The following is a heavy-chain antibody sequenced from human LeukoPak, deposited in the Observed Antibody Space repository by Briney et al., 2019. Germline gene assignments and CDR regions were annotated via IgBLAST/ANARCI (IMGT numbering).Heavy chain of an antibody. Sequence: GSLRLSCAASGFTFSAYGMHWVRQAPGKRLEWVTFIRYDESLKFYADSVKGRFTVSRDNSRDTLYLQMNSLRAEDTAVYYCARPEYSGSYYADAFDIWGQGTMVTVSS. J-gene: IGHJ3*02. V-gene: IGHV3-30*02. D-gene: IGHD1-26*01. CDR1: GFTFSAYG. CDR3: ARPEYSGSYYADAFDI. CDR2: IRYDESLK.